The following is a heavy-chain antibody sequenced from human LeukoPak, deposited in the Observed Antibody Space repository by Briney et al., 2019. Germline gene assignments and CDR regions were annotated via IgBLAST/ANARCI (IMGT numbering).Heavy chain of an antibody. CDR1: GSSFTSYW. V-gene: IGHV5-10-1*01. CDR3: ARHESSSSPDDF. J-gene: IGHJ4*02. CDR2: IDPSDSYT. D-gene: IGHD2-2*01. Sequence: GESLKISCKGSGSSFTSYWISWVRQMPGKGLQWMGRIDPSDSYTNYSPSFQGHVTISADKSISTAYLQWSSLKASDTAMYYCARHESSSSPDDFWGQGTLVTVSS.